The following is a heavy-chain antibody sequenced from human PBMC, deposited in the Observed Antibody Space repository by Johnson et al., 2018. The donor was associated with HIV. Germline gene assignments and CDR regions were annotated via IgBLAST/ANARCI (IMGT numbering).Heavy chain of an antibody. Sequence: VQLVESGGGLVQPGRSLRLSCAASGFTFDDYAMHWVRQAPGKGLEWVSGVSWNSGSIGYADSVEGRFAISRDNAKNSLYLQMNSLRAEDTALYYCAKDKGGSGWYLHAFDIWGQGTMVTVSS. CDR3: AKDKGGSGWYLHAFDI. J-gene: IGHJ3*02. CDR2: VSWNSGSI. V-gene: IGHV3-9*01. D-gene: IGHD6-19*01. CDR1: GFTFDDYA.